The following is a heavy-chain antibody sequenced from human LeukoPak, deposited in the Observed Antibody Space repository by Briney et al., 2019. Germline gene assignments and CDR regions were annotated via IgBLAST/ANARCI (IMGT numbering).Heavy chain of an antibody. V-gene: IGHV3-23*01. Sequence: GGSLRLSCAASGFTFSSYAMSWVRQAPGKGLEWVSAISGSGGSTYYADSVKGRFTISRDNSKNTLYLQMNSLRAGDTALYYCAKGDDSSGYGIFDYWGQGTLVTVSS. D-gene: IGHD3-22*01. CDR1: GFTFSSYA. CDR3: AKGDDSSGYGIFDY. J-gene: IGHJ4*02. CDR2: ISGSGGST.